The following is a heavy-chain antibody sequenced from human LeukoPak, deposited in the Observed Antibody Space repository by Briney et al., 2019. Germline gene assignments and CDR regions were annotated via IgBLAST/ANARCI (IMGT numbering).Heavy chain of an antibody. J-gene: IGHJ4*02. D-gene: IGHD4-23*01. V-gene: IGHV3-30*02. CDR3: AKERKLLPFDC. CDR2: IQNDEIDK. CDR1: GFTFATYG. Sequence: PGGSLRLSCAAPGFTFATYGMHWVRLAPGKGLEWVAFIQNDEIDKFYADSVRGRFTVSRDNSKNTLYLQMDSLRPEDTAVYYCAKERKLLPFDCWGQGTPVTVSS.